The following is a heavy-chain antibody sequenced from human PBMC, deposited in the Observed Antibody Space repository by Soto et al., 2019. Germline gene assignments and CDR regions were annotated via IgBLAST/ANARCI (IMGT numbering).Heavy chain of an antibody. V-gene: IGHV1-69*13. CDR2: IIPIFGTA. D-gene: IGHD2-21*01. CDR3: ARDVPDTGLFFYYYGMDV. CDR1: GGTFSSYA. J-gene: IGHJ6*02. Sequence: GASVKVSCKASGGTFSSYAISWVRQAPGQGLEWMGAIIPIFGTANYAQKFQGRVTITADESTSTAYMELWSLRSDDTAVYYCARDVPDTGLFFYYYGMDVWGQGTTVTVSS.